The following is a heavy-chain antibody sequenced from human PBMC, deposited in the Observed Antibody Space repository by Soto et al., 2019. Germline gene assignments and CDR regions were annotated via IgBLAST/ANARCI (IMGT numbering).Heavy chain of an antibody. CDR3: ARGWIVGATIPKRGLNWFDH. CDR2: INAGNGNT. CDR1: GYTFTSYA. Sequence: ASVKVSCKASGYTFTSYAMHWVRQAPGQRLEWMGWINAGNGNTKYSQKFQGRVTITRDTSASTAYMELSSLRSEDTAVYYCARGWIVGATIPKRGLNWFDHWGQGTLVTVSS. D-gene: IGHD1-26*01. J-gene: IGHJ5*02. V-gene: IGHV1-3*01.